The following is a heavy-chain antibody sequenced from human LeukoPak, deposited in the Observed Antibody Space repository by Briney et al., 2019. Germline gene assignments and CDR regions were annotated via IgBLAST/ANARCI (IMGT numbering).Heavy chain of an antibody. J-gene: IGHJ4*02. CDR1: GFTFSTYA. CDR3: AKDTYSWPGSQTN. D-gene: IGHD5-18*01. CDR2: ISGRGEDM. V-gene: IGHV3-23*01. Sequence: GGSLRLSCAASGFTFSTYAMSWVRQAPGKGLEWVSRISGRGEDMYYAGSVRGRFTISRDNSKNTLYLQMNSLGAEDTAVYYCAKDTYSWPGSQTNWGQGTLVTVSS.